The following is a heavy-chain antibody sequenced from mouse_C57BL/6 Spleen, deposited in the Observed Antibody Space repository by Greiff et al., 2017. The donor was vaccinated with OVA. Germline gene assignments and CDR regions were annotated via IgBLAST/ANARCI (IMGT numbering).Heavy chain of an antibody. CDR2: INPYNGGT. Sequence: DVKLQESGPVLVKPGASVKMSCKASGYTFTDYYMNWVKQSHGKSLEWIGVINPYNGGTSYNQKFKGKATLTVDKSSSTAYMELNSLTSEDSAVYYCARSKYYFDYWGQGTTLTVSS. V-gene: IGHV1-19*01. J-gene: IGHJ2*01. CDR1: GYTFTDYY. CDR3: ARSKYYFDY.